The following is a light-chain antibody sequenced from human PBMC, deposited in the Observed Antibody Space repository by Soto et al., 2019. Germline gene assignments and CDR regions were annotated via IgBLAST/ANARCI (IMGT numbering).Light chain of an antibody. CDR2: DAS. CDR3: LHYNSYSNT. CDR1: QSITTL. J-gene: IGKJ2*01. Sequence: DIQMTQSPSTLSASVGDRVTITCLASQSITTLLAWYQQKPQKAPKLLIYDASNLGSGVPSRFSGSGSGTQFTPTISSLQPDDFATYYCLHYNSYSNTFGQGTKLEVK. V-gene: IGKV1-5*01.